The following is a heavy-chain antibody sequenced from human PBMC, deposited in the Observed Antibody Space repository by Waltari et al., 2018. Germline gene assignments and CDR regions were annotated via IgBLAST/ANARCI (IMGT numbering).Heavy chain of an antibody. CDR3: ASIRDMLT. Sequence: QVQLVQSGAAVKKPGASVNVSCRASGYTFTAYQMHWGRQAPGQGLEWMGRINPYTGGTTYAQKFGGRATMTRYTAISTAYMDVHSLTTEDTAVYFCASIRDMLTWGQGTMVIVSS. J-gene: IGHJ3*01. V-gene: IGHV1-2*06. CDR2: INPYTGGT. D-gene: IGHD3-16*01. CDR1: GYTFTAYQ.